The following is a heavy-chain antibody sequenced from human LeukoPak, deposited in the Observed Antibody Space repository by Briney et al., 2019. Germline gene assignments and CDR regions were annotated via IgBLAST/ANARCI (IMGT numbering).Heavy chain of an antibody. CDR2: IWYDGSNK. CDR1: VFTFSNYG. J-gene: IGHJ5*02. Sequence: PGGSLRLSCAASVFTFSNYGMHWVRQAPGKGLEWVAGIWYDGSNKYYADSVKGRFTISRDNAKNTLYLQMNSLRAEDTAVYYCAKGLYDSRGFLVFAWGQGTLVTVSS. V-gene: IGHV3-33*06. CDR3: AKGLYDSRGFLVFA. D-gene: IGHD3-22*01.